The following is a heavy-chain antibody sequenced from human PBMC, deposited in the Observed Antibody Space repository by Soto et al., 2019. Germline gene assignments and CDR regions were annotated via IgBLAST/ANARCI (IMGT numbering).Heavy chain of an antibody. V-gene: IGHV1-18*01. J-gene: IGHJ4*02. CDR2: ISAYSGNT. CDR1: GYTFTTFG. D-gene: IGHD2-15*01. Sequence: QVQLVQSGGEVKKPGAAVKVSCKASGYTFTTFGIGWVRQAPGQGLEWMGWISAYSGNTEYPEKLQGRVTMTIDTSTSTTYMVLRSLRSDDTAVYYCARAFCSGGSCYLDYWGQGALVTVSS. CDR3: ARAFCSGGSCYLDY.